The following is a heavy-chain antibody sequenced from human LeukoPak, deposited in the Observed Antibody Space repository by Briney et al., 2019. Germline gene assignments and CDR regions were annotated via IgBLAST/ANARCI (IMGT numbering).Heavy chain of an antibody. D-gene: IGHD1-14*01. CDR1: GYTLTELS. CDR3: ATDLRTGDAFDI. V-gene: IGHV1-24*01. J-gene: IGHJ3*02. Sequence: GSVKVSCKVSGYTLTELSMHWVRQAPGKGLEWMGGFDPEDGETIYAQKFQGRVTMTEDASTDTAYMELSSLRSEDTAVYYCATDLRTGDAFDIWGQGTMVTVSS. CDR2: FDPEDGET.